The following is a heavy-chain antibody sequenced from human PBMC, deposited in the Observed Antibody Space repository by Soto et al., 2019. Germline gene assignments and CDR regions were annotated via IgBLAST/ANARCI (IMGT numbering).Heavy chain of an antibody. CDR1: GFTFSSYA. CDR3: ARNLLYSSSWYDFDY. Sequence: QAQLVESGGGVVQPGRSLRLSCAASGFTFSSYAMHWVRQAPGKGLEWVAVISYDGSNKYYADSVKGRFTISRDNSKNTLYLQMNSLRAEDTAVYYCARNLLYSSSWYDFDYWGQGTLVTVSS. J-gene: IGHJ4*02. D-gene: IGHD6-13*01. CDR2: ISYDGSNK. V-gene: IGHV3-30-3*01.